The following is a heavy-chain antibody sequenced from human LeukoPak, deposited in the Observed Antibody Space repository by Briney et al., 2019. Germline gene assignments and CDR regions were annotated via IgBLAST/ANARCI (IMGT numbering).Heavy chain of an antibody. D-gene: IGHD6-19*01. CDR1: GGSISSSGYY. J-gene: IGHJ4*02. Sequence: SETLSLTCTVSGGSISSSGYYWGWVRQPPGTGLEWRGRIYYSGSTYYNPSLKSRVTISVDTSKNQFSLQLSSVTAADTAVYYCARRLRDNYSSGWYLDYWGQGTLVTVSS. CDR2: IYYSGST. CDR3: ARRLRDNYSSGWYLDY. V-gene: IGHV4-39*01.